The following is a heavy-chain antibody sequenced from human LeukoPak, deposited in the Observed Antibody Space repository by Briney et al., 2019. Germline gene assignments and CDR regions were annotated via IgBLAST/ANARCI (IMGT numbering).Heavy chain of an antibody. CDR3: AKEGGFQLPFDS. D-gene: IGHD2-2*01. J-gene: IGHJ4*02. CDR1: GFTFGDYA. Sequence: GGSLRLSCTASGFTFGDYAMSWFRQAPGKGLEWVSAISGTGGRTYYADSAKGRLTISKDDSKNTLYLQMNSLRAEDTAVYYCAKEGGFQLPFDSWGQGTLVTVSS. CDR2: ISGTGGRT. V-gene: IGHV3-23*01.